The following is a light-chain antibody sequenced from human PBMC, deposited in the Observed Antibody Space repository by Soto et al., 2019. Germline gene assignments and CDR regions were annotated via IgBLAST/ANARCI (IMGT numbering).Light chain of an antibody. J-gene: IGLJ1*01. V-gene: IGLV2-14*01. CDR2: DVT. CDR1: SSDVGGYNY. Sequence: QSALTQPASVSGSPGQSISISCTGTSSDVGGYNYVSWYQQHPGKAPKLIIYDVTNRPSGVSNRFSGSKSGNTASLTISGLQAEDEADYYCSSYTISSTLENVFGTGTQLTVL. CDR3: SSYTISSTLENV.